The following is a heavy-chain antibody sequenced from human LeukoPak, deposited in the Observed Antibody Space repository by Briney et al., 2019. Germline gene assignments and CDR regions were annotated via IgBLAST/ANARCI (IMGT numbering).Heavy chain of an antibody. J-gene: IGHJ6*03. Sequence: GGSLRLSCAASGFTFSSYWMSWVRQAPGKGLEWVANIKQDGSEKYYVDSVKGRFTISRDNAKNSLYLQMNSLRAEDTAVYYCARDRTAFYDFWSGFGYYYYMDVWGKGTTVTVSS. CDR1: GFTFSSYW. V-gene: IGHV3-7*01. D-gene: IGHD3-3*01. CDR2: IKQDGSEK. CDR3: ARDRTAFYDFWSGFGYYYYMDV.